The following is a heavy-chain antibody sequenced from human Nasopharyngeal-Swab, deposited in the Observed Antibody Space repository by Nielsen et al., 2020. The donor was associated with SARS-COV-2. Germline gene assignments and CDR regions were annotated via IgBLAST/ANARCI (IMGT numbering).Heavy chain of an antibody. J-gene: IGHJ3*02. CDR2: IYYSGST. V-gene: IGHV4-39*01. CDR3: ARHGTTVTRNYAFDI. D-gene: IGHD4-17*01. Sequence: WIRQPPGKGLEWIGSIYYSGSTYYNPSLKSRVTMSVDTSKNQFSLKLSSVTAADTAVYYCARHGTTVTRNYAFDIWGQGTMVTVSS.